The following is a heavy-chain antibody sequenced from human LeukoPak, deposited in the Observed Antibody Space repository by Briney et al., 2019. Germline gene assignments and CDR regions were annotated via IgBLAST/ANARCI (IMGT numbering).Heavy chain of an antibody. J-gene: IGHJ6*03. CDR1: GFTFSTYA. V-gene: IGHV3-23*01. CDR2: LSGSGGST. D-gene: IGHD3-9*01. CDR3: AKAAMYYDILTGYYVSNNYCMDV. Sequence: GGSLRLSCTTSGFTFSTYAMSWVRQAPGKGLEWVSGLSGSGGSTDYADSVKGRFTISRDNSKNTLYLQMNSLRVEDTAVYYCAKAAMYYDILTGYYVSNNYCMDVWGKGTTVTVSS.